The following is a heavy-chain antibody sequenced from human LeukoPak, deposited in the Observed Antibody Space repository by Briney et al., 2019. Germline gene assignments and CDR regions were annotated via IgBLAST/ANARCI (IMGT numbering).Heavy chain of an antibody. V-gene: IGHV1-69*05. CDR1: GGTFSSYA. Sequence: SVKVSCKASGGTFSSYAISWVRQAPGQGLEWMGGIIPIFGTANYAQKFQGRVTMTRNTSISTAYMELSSLRSEDTAVYYCARDDGSGVVDYWGQGTLVTVSS. CDR3: ARDDGSGVVDY. CDR2: IIPIFGTA. J-gene: IGHJ4*02.